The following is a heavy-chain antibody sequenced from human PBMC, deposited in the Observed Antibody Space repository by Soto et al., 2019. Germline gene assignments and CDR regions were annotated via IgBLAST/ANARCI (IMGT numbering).Heavy chain of an antibody. CDR1: GGSFSGYY. Sequence: SETLSLTCAVYGGSFSGYYWSWIRQPPGKGLEWIGEINHSGSTNYNPSLKSRVTISVDTSKNQFSLKLSSVTAADTAVYYCSRGSHYDFWSGYYVSPYYGMDVWGQGTTVTV. CDR3: SRGSHYDFWSGYYVSPYYGMDV. J-gene: IGHJ6*02. CDR2: INHSGST. D-gene: IGHD3-3*01. V-gene: IGHV4-34*01.